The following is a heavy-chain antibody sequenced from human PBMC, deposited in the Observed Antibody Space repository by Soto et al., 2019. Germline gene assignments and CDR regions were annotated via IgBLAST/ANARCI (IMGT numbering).Heavy chain of an antibody. V-gene: IGHV1-69*06. J-gene: IGHJ4*02. CDR3: ARGWETVGTTTPFAY. D-gene: IGHD1-26*01. CDR2: IIPLFGTP. CDR1: GGTFSNYA. Sequence: QVQLVQSGAEVKKPGSSVKVSCKASGGTFSNYAINWVRQAPGQGLEWMGGIIPLFGTPNYAQKFQGRVTFTAHKSTSTAYMELRSLRSDDTAVYYCARGWETVGTTTPFAYWGQGTLVTVSP.